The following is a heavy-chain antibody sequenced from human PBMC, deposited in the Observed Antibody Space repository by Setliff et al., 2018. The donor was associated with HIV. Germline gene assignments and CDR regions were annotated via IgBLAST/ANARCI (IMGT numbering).Heavy chain of an antibody. Sequence: GGSLRLSCAASGFTFSNYAISWVRQAPGRGLEWVSSIRIGSGAAIYYAESVQGRFTVSRDNSKNSLYLQMKSLRVEDTAVYYCARDYLYYNMYNGSPVYGMDVWGQGTTVTVSS. CDR1: GFTFSNYA. J-gene: IGHJ6*02. D-gene: IGHD3-10*01. CDR3: ARDYLYYNMYNGSPVYGMDV. V-gene: IGHV3-21*01. CDR2: IRIGSGAAI.